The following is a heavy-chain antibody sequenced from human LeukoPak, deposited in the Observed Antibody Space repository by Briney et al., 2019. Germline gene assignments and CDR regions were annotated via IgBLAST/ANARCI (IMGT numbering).Heavy chain of an antibody. CDR2: INTNTGNP. Sequence: ASVKVSCKASGYSFTNYALNWVRQAPGQGLEWMGWINTNTGNPTYAQGFTGRFVFSLDTSVSTAYLQISSLKAEDTAVYYCARVLGGLNLGMDVWGKGSTVTVSP. CDR1: GYSFTNYA. J-gene: IGHJ6*04. V-gene: IGHV7-4-1*02. D-gene: IGHD3-16*01. CDR3: ARVLGGLNLGMDV.